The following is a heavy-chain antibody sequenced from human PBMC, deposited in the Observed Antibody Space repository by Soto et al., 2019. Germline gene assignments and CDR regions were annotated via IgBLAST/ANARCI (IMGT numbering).Heavy chain of an antibody. D-gene: IGHD2-2*01. J-gene: IGHJ6*02. CDR2: IIPIFGTA. Sequence: SVKVSCKASGGTFSSNAISWVRQAPGQGLEWMGGIIPIFGTANYAQKFQGRVTITADESASTAYMELSSLRSEDTAVYYCARGTDCSSTSCYVDQDYYYYYGMDVWGQGTTVTVSS. V-gene: IGHV1-69*13. CDR3: ARGTDCSSTSCYVDQDYYYYYGMDV. CDR1: GGTFSSNA.